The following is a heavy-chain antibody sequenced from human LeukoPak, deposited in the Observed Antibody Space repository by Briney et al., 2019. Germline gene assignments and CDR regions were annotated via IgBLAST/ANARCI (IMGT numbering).Heavy chain of an antibody. D-gene: IGHD4-23*01. Sequence: SSETLSLTCAVYGGSFSGYYWSWIRQPPGKGLEWIGEINHSGSTNYNPSLKSRLTISVDTSKNQFSLKLSSVTAADTAVYYCARDTTVVTQEWYFDYWGQGTLVTVSS. V-gene: IGHV4-34*01. CDR1: GGSFSGYY. CDR2: INHSGST. CDR3: ARDTTVVTQEWYFDY. J-gene: IGHJ4*02.